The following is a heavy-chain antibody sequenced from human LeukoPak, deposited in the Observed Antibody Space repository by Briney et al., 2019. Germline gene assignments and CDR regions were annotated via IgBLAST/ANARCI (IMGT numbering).Heavy chain of an antibody. CDR3: ARDRRRGVAGNGLDV. D-gene: IGHD2-15*01. J-gene: IGHJ6*02. Sequence: GGSLRLSCAASGFTFSSYAMHWVRQAPGKGLEWVAVISYDGSNKYYADSVKGRFTISRDNAENSLYLHIDSLGPDDTAVYYCARDRRRGVAGNGLDVWARGPRSPSP. V-gene: IGHV3-30*04. CDR1: GFTFSSYA. CDR2: ISYDGSNK.